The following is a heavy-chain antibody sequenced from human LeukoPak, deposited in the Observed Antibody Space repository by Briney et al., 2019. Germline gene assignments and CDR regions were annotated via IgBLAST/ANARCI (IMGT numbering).Heavy chain of an antibody. Sequence: PSETLSLTCTVSGGSISSSSYYWGWIRQPPGKGLEWIGSIYYSGSTYYNPSLKSRVTISVDTSKNQFSLKLSSVTAADTAVYYCARALRYCSGGSCYGDAFDIWGQGTMVTVSS. CDR2: IYYSGST. CDR1: GGSISSSSYY. CDR3: ARALRYCSGGSCYGDAFDI. V-gene: IGHV4-39*07. J-gene: IGHJ3*02. D-gene: IGHD2-15*01.